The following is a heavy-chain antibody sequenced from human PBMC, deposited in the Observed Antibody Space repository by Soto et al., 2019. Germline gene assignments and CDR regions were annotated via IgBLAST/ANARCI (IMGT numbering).Heavy chain of an antibody. CDR2: IYYSGST. D-gene: IGHD3-10*01. CDR1: AGSISSGGYY. Sequence: PSETLSLTCTVSAGSISSGGYYWSWIRQHPGKGLEWIGYIYYSGSTYYNPSLKSRVTISVDTSKNQFSLKLSSVTAADTAVYYCATMVRGVIIKSGTDYWGQGTLVTVSS. CDR3: ATMVRGVIIKSGTDY. J-gene: IGHJ4*02. V-gene: IGHV4-31*03.